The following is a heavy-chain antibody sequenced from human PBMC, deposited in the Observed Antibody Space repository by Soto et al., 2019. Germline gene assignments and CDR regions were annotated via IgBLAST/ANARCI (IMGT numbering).Heavy chain of an antibody. CDR1: GFTFSSYS. CDR2: ISSSSSYI. V-gene: IGHV3-21*01. Sequence: EVQLVESGGGLVKPGGSLRLSCAASGFTFSSYSMNWVRQAPGKGLEWVSSISSSSSYIYYADSVKGRFTISRDNAKNSRYLQMNSRRAEDTAVYYCARDRVYGRSSYYYYGMDVWGQGTTVTVSS. CDR3: ARDRVYGRSSYYYYGMDV. D-gene: IGHD6-6*01. J-gene: IGHJ6*02.